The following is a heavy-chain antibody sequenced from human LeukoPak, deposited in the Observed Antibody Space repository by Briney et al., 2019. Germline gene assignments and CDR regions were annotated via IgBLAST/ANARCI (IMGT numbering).Heavy chain of an antibody. CDR1: GFTFGSHA. Sequence: GGSLRLSCEASGFTFGSHAMYWVCQAPGKGLEWVAGIFGSGGSPHYADPVKGRFPISRDNSRNTVYLQINSLRAEDTAVYYCGKTTVGYSSGQKPAWPVDYWGQGTLVTVSS. D-gene: IGHD5-18*01. CDR3: GKTTVGYSSGQKPAWPVDY. V-gene: IGHV3-23*01. J-gene: IGHJ4*02. CDR2: IFGSGGSP.